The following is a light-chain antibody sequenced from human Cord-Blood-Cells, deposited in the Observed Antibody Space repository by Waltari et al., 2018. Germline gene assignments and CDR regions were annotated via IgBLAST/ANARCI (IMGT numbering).Light chain of an antibody. CDR1: QSISSY. J-gene: IGKJ2*01. V-gene: IGKV1-39*01. CDR2: AAS. CDR3: QQSYSTPYT. Sequence: IQLTQSPSFLSASVGDSITITCRASQSISSYLNWYQQKPGKAPKLLIYAASSLQSGVPTRFSGSGSGTDFTLTISSLQPEDFATYYCQQSYSTPYTFCQGTKLEIK.